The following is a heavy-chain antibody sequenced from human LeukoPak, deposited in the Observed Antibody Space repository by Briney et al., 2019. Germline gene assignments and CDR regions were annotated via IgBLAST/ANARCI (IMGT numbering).Heavy chain of an antibody. D-gene: IGHD4-17*01. Sequence: GGSLRLSCTASGFTFSSYAVSWVRQAPGKGLEWVSAISARGDSTYYADSVEGRFTISRDNSKNTLYLQMNSLRGEDTALYYCARGAYGDYDYWGQGTLVTVSS. CDR2: ISARGDST. J-gene: IGHJ4*02. CDR3: ARGAYGDYDY. CDR1: GFTFSSYA. V-gene: IGHV3-23*01.